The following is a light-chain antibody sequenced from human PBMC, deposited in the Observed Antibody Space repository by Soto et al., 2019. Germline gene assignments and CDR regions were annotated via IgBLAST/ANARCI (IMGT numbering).Light chain of an antibody. Sequence: QSVLTQPASVSGSPGQAITISCSGTSSDVGAFNYVSWYQQHPGKAPKLMIYDVSNRPSGVPDRFSGSKSVTSASLAITGLQAEDEADYYCQSYGSSLSGSVFGTGTKVTVL. V-gene: IGLV2-14*03. J-gene: IGLJ1*01. CDR2: DVS. CDR3: QSYGSSLSGSV. CDR1: SSDVGAFNY.